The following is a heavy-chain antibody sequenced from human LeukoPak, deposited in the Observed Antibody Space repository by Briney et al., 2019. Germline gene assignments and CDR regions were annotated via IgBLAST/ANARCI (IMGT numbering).Heavy chain of an antibody. CDR1: GFSRRTDGRC. Sequence: SGPALVKPTQTLTLTCTFCGFSRRTDGRCVNWIRQPPGKGLEWLTRIDWDEDKYYSTYLKARLTISKDTSKNKGGLTMSNLDPVDTATYYCARTLGYCSGGSCYSGPFDYWGQGTLVTVSS. V-gene: IGHV2-70*11. D-gene: IGHD2-15*01. J-gene: IGHJ4*02. CDR3: ARTLGYCSGGSCYSGPFDY. CDR2: IDWDEDK.